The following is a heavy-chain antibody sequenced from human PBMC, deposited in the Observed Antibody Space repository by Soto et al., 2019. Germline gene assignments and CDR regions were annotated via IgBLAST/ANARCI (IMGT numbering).Heavy chain of an antibody. CDR2: MSYDGSNK. J-gene: IGHJ4*02. CDR3: ARDGGAY. CDR1: GFTVSSYA. V-gene: IGHV3-30-3*01. Sequence: QVQLVESRGGVVQPGRSLRLSCAAAGFTVSSYAMNWVRRAPGKGLEWMAVMSYDGSNKYYADSVKGRFTISRDNSKNTLYLQMTSLRPEDTALYYCARDGGAYWGQGTLVIVSS. D-gene: IGHD3-16*01.